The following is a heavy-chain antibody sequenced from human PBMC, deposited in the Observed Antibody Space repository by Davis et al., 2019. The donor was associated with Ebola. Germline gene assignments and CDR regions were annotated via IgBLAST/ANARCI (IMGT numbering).Heavy chain of an antibody. CDR3: TTPGGQDSGYDVFDI. V-gene: IGHV1-46*03. CDR2: INPNDGRT. J-gene: IGHJ3*02. D-gene: IGHD5-12*01. Sequence: AASVKVSCKASGYTFTNYYMHWVRQAPGQGLEWMGMINPNDGRTIYAQKFRGRVTVTRDTSTTTVYMDLSSLRSEDTALNYCTTPGGQDSGYDVFDIWGQGTMVTVSS. CDR1: GYTFTNYY.